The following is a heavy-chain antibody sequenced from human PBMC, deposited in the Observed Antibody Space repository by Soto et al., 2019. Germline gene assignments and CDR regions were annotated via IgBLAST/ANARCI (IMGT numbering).Heavy chain of an antibody. J-gene: IGHJ6*02. V-gene: IGHV4-4*02. D-gene: IGHD6-13*01. CDR1: GGSISSSNL. CDR3: ARAAYLYSSSWSSTYYYYYGMDV. Sequence: PSETLSLTCAVSGGSISSSNLWSCVRQPPGKGLEWIGEIYHSGSTNYNPSLKSRVTISVDKSKNQFSLKLSSVTAADTAVYYCARAAYLYSSSWSSTYYYYYGMDVWGQGTTVTVYS. CDR2: IYHSGST.